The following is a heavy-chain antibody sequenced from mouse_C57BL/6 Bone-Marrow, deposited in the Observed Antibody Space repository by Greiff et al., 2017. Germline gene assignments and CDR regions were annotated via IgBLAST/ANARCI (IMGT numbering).Heavy chain of an antibody. Sequence: QVQLQQSGAELARPGASVKLSCKASGYTFTSYGISWVKQRTGQGLEWIGEIYPRSGNTYYNEKFKGKATLTADKSSSTAYMELRSLTSEDSAVYVSFYGSSCGGDFDVWGTGTTVTVSS. CDR2: IYPRSGNT. CDR1: GYTFTSYG. D-gene: IGHD1-1*01. CDR3: FYGSSCGGDFDV. V-gene: IGHV1-81*01. J-gene: IGHJ1*03.